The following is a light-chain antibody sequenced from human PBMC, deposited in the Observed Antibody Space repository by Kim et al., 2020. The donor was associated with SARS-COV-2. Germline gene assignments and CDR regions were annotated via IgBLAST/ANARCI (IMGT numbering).Light chain of an antibody. CDR3: QVWDRSSGYV. CDR2: YDT. V-gene: IGLV3-21*04. J-gene: IGLJ1*01. Sequence: SYELTQPPSVSVAPGKTARITCGGNNIGRKSVHWYQQKPGQAPVLAIYYDTDRPSGIPERFSGSNSGNTATLTISRVEAGDEADYYCQVWDRSSGYVFGT. CDR1: NIGRKS.